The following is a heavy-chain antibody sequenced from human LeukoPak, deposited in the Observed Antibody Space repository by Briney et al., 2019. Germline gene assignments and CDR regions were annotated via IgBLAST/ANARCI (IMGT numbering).Heavy chain of an antibody. CDR1: GGTFSSYA. CDR2: IIPIFGTA. CDR3: ARCITMIAVGGSWFDP. Sequence: ASVKVSCKASGGTFSSYAISWVRQAPGQGLEWMGRIIPIFGTANYAQKFQGRVTITTDESASTAYMELSSLRSEDTAVYYCARCITMIAVGGSWFDPWGQGTLVTVSS. V-gene: IGHV1-69*05. J-gene: IGHJ5*02. D-gene: IGHD3-22*01.